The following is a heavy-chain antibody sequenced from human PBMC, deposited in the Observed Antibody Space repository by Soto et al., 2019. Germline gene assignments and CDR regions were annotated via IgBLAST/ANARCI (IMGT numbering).Heavy chain of an antibody. D-gene: IGHD7-27*01. CDR2: IYKSATT. CDR3: ARGRYCLTGRCFPNWFDS. J-gene: IGHJ5*01. V-gene: IGHV4-30-4*01. Sequence: SESLSLTCSVSGDSISNLDYFWAWIRQPPGQALEYIGYIYKSATTYYNPSFESRVAISVDTSKSQFSLNVTSVTAADTAVYFCARGRYCLTGRCFPNWFDSWGQGALVTVPQ. CDR1: GDSISNLDYF.